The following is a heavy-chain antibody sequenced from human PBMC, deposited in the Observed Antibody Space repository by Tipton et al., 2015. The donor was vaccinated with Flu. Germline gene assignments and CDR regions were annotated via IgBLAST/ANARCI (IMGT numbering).Heavy chain of an antibody. V-gene: IGHV1-18*01. J-gene: IGHJ4*02. CDR2: ISGYNGNT. CDR3: ARGSGYAGDY. Sequence: QLVQSGAEVKKPGASVKVSCKASGYIFSDFGISWVRQAPGQGLEWMGWISGYNGNTKYAQEFQDRVTMTTDTSTSTAYMELRSLRSEDTAVFYCARGSGYAGDYWGQGTLVTVSS. CDR1: GYIFSDFG. D-gene: IGHD5-12*01.